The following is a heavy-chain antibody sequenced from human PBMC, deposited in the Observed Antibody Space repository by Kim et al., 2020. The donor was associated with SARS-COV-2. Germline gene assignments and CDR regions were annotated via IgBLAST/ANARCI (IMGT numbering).Heavy chain of an antibody. CDR3: ARDNRWQLCSDAFDI. J-gene: IGHJ3*02. V-gene: IGHV3-53*01. Sequence: AVNGRFTIAGDNSKNALYLQINGLRAGDTAVYYCARDNRWQLCSDAFDIWGQGTMVTVSS. D-gene: IGHD2-15*01.